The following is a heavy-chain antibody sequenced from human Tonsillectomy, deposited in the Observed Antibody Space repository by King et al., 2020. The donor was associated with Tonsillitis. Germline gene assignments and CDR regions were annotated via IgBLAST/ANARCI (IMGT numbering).Heavy chain of an antibody. CDR1: GFTFSSYG. CDR2: ISYDGSNK. CDR3: AKCPTNFCDSSGNWFGNWYFDL. D-gene: IGHD3-22*01. V-gene: IGHV3-30*18. Sequence: VQLVESGGGVVQPGRSLRLSCAASGFTFSSYGMHWVRQAPGKGLEWVAVISYDGSNKYYADSVKGRFTISRDNSKNTLYLKMNSLRAEDTAVYYCAKCPTNFCDSSGNWFGNWYFDLWGRGTLVTVSA. J-gene: IGHJ2*01.